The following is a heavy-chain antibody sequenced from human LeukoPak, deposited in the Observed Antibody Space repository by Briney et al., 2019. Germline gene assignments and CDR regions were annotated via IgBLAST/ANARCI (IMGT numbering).Heavy chain of an antibody. J-gene: IGHJ6*04. CDR2: ISSSGSTI. CDR1: GFTFSSYE. V-gene: IGHV3-48*03. D-gene: IGHD2-15*01. CDR3: ARDKGGYCSGGSCYSDPYYYGMDV. Sequence: GGSLRLSCAASGFTFSSYEMSWVRQAPGKGLEWVTYISSSGSTIYYADSVKGRFTISRDNAKNSLYLQMNSLRAEDTAVYYCARDKGGYCSGGSCYSDPYYYGMDVWGKGTTVTVSS.